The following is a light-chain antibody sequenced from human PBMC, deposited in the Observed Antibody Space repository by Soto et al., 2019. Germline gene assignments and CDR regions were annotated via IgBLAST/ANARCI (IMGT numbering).Light chain of an antibody. CDR1: QSVSSSY. CDR3: QQYGSSFWT. J-gene: IGKJ1*01. Sequence: IVLTQSPGTLSLSPGERATLSCRASQSVSSSYFAWYQQKPGQAPRLLIYGASSRATGIPDRFSGSGSGTDFTLTISRLEPEDFAVYYCQQYGSSFWTFGQGTKVDIK. V-gene: IGKV3-20*01. CDR2: GAS.